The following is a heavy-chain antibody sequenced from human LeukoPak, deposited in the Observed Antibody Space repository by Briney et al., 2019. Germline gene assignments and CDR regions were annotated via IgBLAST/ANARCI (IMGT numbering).Heavy chain of an antibody. Sequence: SETLSLTCTVSGYSISSGYYWGWIRQPPGKGLEWIGSIYHSGSTYYNPSLKSRVTISVGTSKNQFSLKLSSVTAADTAVYYCASSINGNWLYYYYYMDVWGKGTTVTVSS. CDR2: IYHSGST. CDR1: GYSISSGYY. V-gene: IGHV4-38-2*02. J-gene: IGHJ6*03. CDR3: ASSINGNWLYYYYYMDV. D-gene: IGHD1-7*01.